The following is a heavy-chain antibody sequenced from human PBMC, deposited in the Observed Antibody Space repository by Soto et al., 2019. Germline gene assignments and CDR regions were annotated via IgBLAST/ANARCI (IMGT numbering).Heavy chain of an antibody. D-gene: IGHD3-10*01. CDR1: GGSVSSGSYY. V-gene: IGHV4-61*01. CDR2: IYYSGST. J-gene: IGHJ6*02. Sequence: PSETLSLTCTVSGGSVSSGSYYWSWIRQPPGKGLEWIGYIYYSGSTNYNPSLKSRVTISVDTSKNQFSLKLSSGTAADTAVYYCAREVLFGAASYGMDVWGQGTTVTVSS. CDR3: AREVLFGAASYGMDV.